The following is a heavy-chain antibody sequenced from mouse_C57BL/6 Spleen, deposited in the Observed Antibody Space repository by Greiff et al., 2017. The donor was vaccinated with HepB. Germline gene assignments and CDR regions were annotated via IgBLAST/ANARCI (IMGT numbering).Heavy chain of an antibody. V-gene: IGHV3-6*01. J-gene: IGHJ4*01. CDR1: GYSITSGYY. CDR2: ISYDGSN. Sequence: EVKLQESGPGLVKPSQSLSLTCSVTGYSITSGYYWNWIRQFPGNKLEWMGYISYDGSNNYNPSLKNRISITRYTSKNHFFLKLNSVTTEDTATYYCARDRDGYYAMDYWGQGTSVTVSS. CDR3: ARDRDGYYAMDY. D-gene: IGHD2-3*01.